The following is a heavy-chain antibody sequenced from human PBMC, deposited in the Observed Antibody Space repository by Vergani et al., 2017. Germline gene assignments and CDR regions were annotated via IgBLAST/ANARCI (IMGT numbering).Heavy chain of an antibody. Sequence: EVHLLESGGGLRQPGGSLKLSCAASGFTFSTYAMSWVRQVPGKGLEWVATIDNSGRSIYYTDSVKGRFTISRDNSKSTLFLQMNSLSAEDTALYYCAKSRASLDLWGEHFQHWGRGTLVTGSS. CDR3: AKSRASLDLWGEHFQH. CDR1: GFTFSTYA. J-gene: IGHJ1*01. D-gene: IGHD3-16*01. CDR2: IDNSGRSI. V-gene: IGHV3-23*01.